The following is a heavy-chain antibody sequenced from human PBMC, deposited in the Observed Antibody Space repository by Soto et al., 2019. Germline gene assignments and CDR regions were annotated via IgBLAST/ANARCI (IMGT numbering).Heavy chain of an antibody. D-gene: IGHD7-27*01. Sequence: PGGSLRLSCAASGFKFSNSAMTWVRQAPGNGLECVSSISGSGGSTYYADSVKGRFTISRDNSKNTLYLQMNIVGAEDTAVYYCTKAPVVWGSSWYFDLWGRGTLVTVSS. J-gene: IGHJ2*01. CDR3: TKAPVVWGSSWYFDL. CDR1: GFKFSNSA. CDR2: ISGSGGST. V-gene: IGHV3-23*01.